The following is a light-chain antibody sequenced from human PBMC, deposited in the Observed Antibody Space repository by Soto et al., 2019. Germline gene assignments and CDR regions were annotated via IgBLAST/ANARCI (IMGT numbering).Light chain of an antibody. Sequence: EIVLTQSPGTLSLSPGERATLSCRASQSVSSSYLAWYQQKPGQAPRLLIYGASSRATGIPDRFSGSGYGTDFPPTISRLEPEDFAVYYCQQYGSSPMYTFGQGTKLEIK. J-gene: IGKJ2*01. CDR1: QSVSSSY. V-gene: IGKV3-20*01. CDR3: QQYGSSPMYT. CDR2: GAS.